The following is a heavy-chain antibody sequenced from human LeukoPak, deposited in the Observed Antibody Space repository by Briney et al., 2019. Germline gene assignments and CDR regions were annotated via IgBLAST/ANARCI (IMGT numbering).Heavy chain of an antibody. J-gene: IGHJ2*01. Sequence: SETLSLTCTVSGGSISSYYWSWIRQPAGKGLEWIGRIYTSGSTNYNPSLKSRVTISVDTSKNQFSLKLSSVTAADTAVYYCARPRGSGSWYIWYFDLWGRGTLVTVSS. D-gene: IGHD6-13*01. CDR3: ARPRGSGSWYIWYFDL. CDR1: GGSISSYY. V-gene: IGHV4-4*07. CDR2: IYTSGST.